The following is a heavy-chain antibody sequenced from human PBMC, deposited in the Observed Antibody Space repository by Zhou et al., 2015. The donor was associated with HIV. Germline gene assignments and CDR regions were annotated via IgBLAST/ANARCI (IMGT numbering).Heavy chain of an antibody. CDR2: IIPIFGTA. CDR3: ARDKVVVTAPYYYYYGMDV. V-gene: IGHV1-69*01. D-gene: IGHD2-21*02. Sequence: QVQLVQSGAEVKKPGSSVKVSCKASGGTFSSYAISWVRQAPGQGLEWMGGIIPIFGTANYAQKFQGRVTITADESTSTAYMELSSLRSEDTAVYYCARDKVVVTAPYYYYYGMDVWGQGTTVTVSS. J-gene: IGHJ6*02. CDR1: GGTFSSYA.